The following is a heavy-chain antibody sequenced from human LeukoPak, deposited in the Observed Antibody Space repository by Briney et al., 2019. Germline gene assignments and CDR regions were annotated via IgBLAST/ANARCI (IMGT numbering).Heavy chain of an antibody. V-gene: IGHV3-23*01. CDR2: ISLNGETT. CDR1: GFSVRSFG. D-gene: IGHD6-19*01. CDR3: AQGFSSGWYPY. Sequence: QTGGSLRLSCAVSGFSVRSFGMSWVRQAPGKWLEWISAISLNGETTWYADSVKGRFIISRDNSKNTLYLQLTSLRAEDTAVYYCAQGFSSGWYPYWGQGCLVSVSS. J-gene: IGHJ4*02.